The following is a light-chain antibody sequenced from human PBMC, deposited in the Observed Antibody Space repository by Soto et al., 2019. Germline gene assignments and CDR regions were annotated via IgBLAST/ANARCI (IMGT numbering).Light chain of an antibody. J-gene: IGKJ3*01. CDR3: QRYGDSPLT. V-gene: IGKV3-20*01. CDR1: QSVSSSY. CDR2: GAS. Sequence: EIVLTQSPGTLSLSPGERATLCCRASQSVSSSYLAWYQQKPGQAPRLLIYGASSRVTGIPDRFSGSGSGTDFTLTISRLEPEDFAVYYCQRYGDSPLTFGPGTKVDIK.